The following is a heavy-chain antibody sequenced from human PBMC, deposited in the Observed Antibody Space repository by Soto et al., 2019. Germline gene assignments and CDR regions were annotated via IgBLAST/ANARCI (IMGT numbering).Heavy chain of an antibody. J-gene: IGHJ6*02. CDR3: AREKILWFGALRYYYGIDV. V-gene: IGHV4-59*01. CDR1: SGSISSYY. D-gene: IGHD3-10*01. CDR2: SYYSGST. Sequence: WETLSLTGTVSSGSISSYYLGGIRQPPGKGLEWIGYSYYSGSTNYNPSLKIRVIISVDTSTNQFSLKISSVTAADPAVYYSAREKILWFGALRYYYGIDVWGQGTTVTVSS.